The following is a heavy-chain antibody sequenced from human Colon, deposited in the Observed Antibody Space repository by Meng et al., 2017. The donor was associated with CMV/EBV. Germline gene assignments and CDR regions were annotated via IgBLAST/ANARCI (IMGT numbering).Heavy chain of an antibody. V-gene: IGHV3-21*01. J-gene: IGHJ4*02. CDR1: DFTFINYA. CDR2: ISSSSSYI. Sequence: GESLKISCAASDFTFINYAMSWVRQAPGKGLEWVSSISSSSSYIYYADSMKGRFTISRDNAKNSLYLQMNSLRAEDTAVYYCARDHPSGYYYAFDYWGQGTLVTVSS. D-gene: IGHD3-22*01. CDR3: ARDHPSGYYYAFDY.